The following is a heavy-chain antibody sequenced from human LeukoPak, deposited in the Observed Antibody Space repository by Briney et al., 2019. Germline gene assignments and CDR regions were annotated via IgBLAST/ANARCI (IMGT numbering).Heavy chain of an antibody. J-gene: IGHJ6*02. CDR3: AKDLLRAAAAGTYYYYYGMDV. CDR1: GFTFSSYG. CDR2: ISYDGSNK. V-gene: IGHV3-30*18. D-gene: IGHD6-13*01. Sequence: GGSLRLSCAVSGFTFSSYGMHWVRQAPGKGLEWVAVISYDGSNKYYADSVKGRFTISRDNSKNTLYLQMNSLRAEDTAVYYCAKDLLRAAAAGTYYYYYGMDVWGQGTTVTVSS.